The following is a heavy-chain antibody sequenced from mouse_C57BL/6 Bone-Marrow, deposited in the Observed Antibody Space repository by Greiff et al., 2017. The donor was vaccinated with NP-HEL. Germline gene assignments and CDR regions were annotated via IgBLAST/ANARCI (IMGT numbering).Heavy chain of an antibody. Sequence: VQLQQSGAELVMPGASVKLSCTASGYTFTSYWMHWVKQRPGQGLEWIGEIDPSDSYTNYNQKFKGKSTLTVDKSSSTAYMQLSSLTSEDSAVYYCARKLGREGYFDYWGQGTTLTVSS. V-gene: IGHV1-69*01. D-gene: IGHD4-1*01. CDR2: IDPSDSYT. J-gene: IGHJ2*01. CDR3: ARKLGREGYFDY. CDR1: GYTFTSYW.